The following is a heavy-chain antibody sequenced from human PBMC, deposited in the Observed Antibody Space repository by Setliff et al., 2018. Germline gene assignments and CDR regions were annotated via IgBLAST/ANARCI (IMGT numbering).Heavy chain of an antibody. D-gene: IGHD3-16*01. J-gene: IGHJ4*02. CDR3: ARTTGYRLEGDFDY. V-gene: IGHV3-11*01. CDR1: GFTFSNYY. CDR2: IDPRGSPV. Sequence: GGSLRLSCAASGFTFSNYYMTWIRQAPRKGLEWISHIDPRGSPVDYVDSVKGRFTVSRDNAKNSLYLQMTSLRAEDTAIYYCARTTGYRLEGDFDYWGQGTLVTVSS.